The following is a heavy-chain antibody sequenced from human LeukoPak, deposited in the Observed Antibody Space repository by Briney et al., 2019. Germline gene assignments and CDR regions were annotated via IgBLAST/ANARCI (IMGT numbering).Heavy chain of an antibody. CDR1: GGSFSGYY. CDR2: INHSGST. D-gene: IGHD5-18*01. CDR3: ARHEAAMVLSYFDC. J-gene: IGHJ4*02. Sequence: SETLSLTCAVYGGSFSGYYWSWIRQPPGKGLEWIGEINHSGSTNYNPSLKSRVTISVDTSKNQFSLKVSSVTAADTAVYYCARHEAAMVLSYFDCWGQGTLVAVSS. V-gene: IGHV4-34*01.